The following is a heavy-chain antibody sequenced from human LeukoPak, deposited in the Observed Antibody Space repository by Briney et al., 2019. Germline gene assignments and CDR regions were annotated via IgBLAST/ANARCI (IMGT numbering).Heavy chain of an antibody. CDR1: GYTFTGYY. J-gene: IGHJ4*02. CDR3: ARARYCSSTSCYPPPWYFDY. V-gene: IGHV1-2*02. D-gene: IGHD2-2*01. CDR2: INPNSGGT. Sequence: ASVKVSCKASGYTFTGYYMHWVRQAPGRGLEWVGWINPNSGGTNYAQKFQGRVTMTRDTSISTAYMELSRLRSDDTAVYYCARARYCSSTSCYPPPWYFDYWGQGTLVTVSS.